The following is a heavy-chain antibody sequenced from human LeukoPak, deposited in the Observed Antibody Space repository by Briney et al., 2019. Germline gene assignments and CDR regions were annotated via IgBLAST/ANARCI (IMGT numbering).Heavy chain of an antibody. D-gene: IGHD3-10*01. CDR3: ARGSLLLWFGEGFDP. V-gene: IGHV1-8*02. CDR1: GYTFTGYY. Sequence: GASVKVSCKASGYTFTGYYMHWVRQAPGQGLEWMGWMNPNSGNTGYAQKFQGRVTMTRNTSISTAYMELSSLRSEDTAVYYCARGSLLLWFGEGFDPWGQGTLVTVSS. CDR2: MNPNSGNT. J-gene: IGHJ5*02.